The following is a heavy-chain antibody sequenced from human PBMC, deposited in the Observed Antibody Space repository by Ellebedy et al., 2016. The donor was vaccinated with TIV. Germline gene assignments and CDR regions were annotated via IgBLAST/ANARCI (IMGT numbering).Heavy chain of an antibody. CDR2: IWYDGSNK. D-gene: IGHD5-24*01. V-gene: IGHV3-33*01. CDR3: ARDRGWRGKSAGTRYMDV. CDR1: GFTFSSYG. Sequence: GESLKISXAASGFTFSSYGMHWVRQAPGKGLEWVAVIWYDGSNKYYADSVKGRFTISRDNSKNTLYLQMNSLRAEDTAVYYCARDRGWRGKSAGTRYMDVWGKGTTVTVSS. J-gene: IGHJ6*03.